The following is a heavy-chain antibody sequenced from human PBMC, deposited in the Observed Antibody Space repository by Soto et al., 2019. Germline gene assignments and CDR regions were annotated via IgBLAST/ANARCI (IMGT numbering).Heavy chain of an antibody. J-gene: IGHJ6*02. CDR1: GFTFSSYS. CDR2: ISSSSSYI. CDR3: ASDRWLRQSGYDYGGGGYYYYGMDV. Sequence: EVQLVESGGGLVKPGGSLRLSCAASGFTFSSYSMNWVRQAPGKGLEWVSSISSSSSYIYYADSVKGRFTISRDNAKNSRSLQMHSLRAEDTAVYYCASDRWLRQSGYDYGGGGYYYYGMDVWGQGTTVTVSS. V-gene: IGHV3-21*01. D-gene: IGHD5-12*01.